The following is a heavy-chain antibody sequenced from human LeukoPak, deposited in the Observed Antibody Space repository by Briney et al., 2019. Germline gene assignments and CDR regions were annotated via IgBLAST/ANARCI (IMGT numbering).Heavy chain of an antibody. CDR2: ISTYNGDT. D-gene: IGHD3-9*01. CDR3: ARSLKRNFDWLSNYYYYYMDV. CDR1: GYTFTNYG. V-gene: IGHV1-18*01. J-gene: IGHJ6*03. Sequence: GASVKVSCKASGYTFTNYGITWVRQAPGQALEWMGWISTYNGDTNYAQKLQGRVTMTTDTFTSTAYMELRSLRSDDTAVYYCARSLKRNFDWLSNYYYYYMDVWGKGTTVTISS.